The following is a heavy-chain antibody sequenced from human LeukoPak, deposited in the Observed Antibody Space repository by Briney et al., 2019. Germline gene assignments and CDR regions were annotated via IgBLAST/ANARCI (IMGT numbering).Heavy chain of an antibody. Sequence: SETLSLTCTVSGVSISSSNSYWGWIRQPPGKGLEWIGSIYYSGNTYYNPSLKSRVTISVDKSKNQFSLKLNSVTAADTSVYYCAKSNGYGLIDSWGQGTMVTVSS. D-gene: IGHD3-22*01. CDR1: GVSISSSNSY. CDR3: AKSNGYGLIDS. CDR2: IYYSGNT. V-gene: IGHV4-39*07. J-gene: IGHJ3*01.